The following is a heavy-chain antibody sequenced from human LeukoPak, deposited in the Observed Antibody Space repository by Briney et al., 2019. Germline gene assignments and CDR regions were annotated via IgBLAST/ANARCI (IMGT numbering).Heavy chain of an antibody. CDR1: GFTFSSYS. D-gene: IGHD4-23*01. Sequence: GGSLRLSCAASGFTFSSYSMNWVRQAPGKGLEWVSYISSSSSTIYYADSVKGRFTISRDNAKNTLYLQMNSLRAEDTAVYYCAKRATVATFDYWGQGTLVTVSS. V-gene: IGHV3-48*01. CDR2: ISSSSSTI. CDR3: AKRATVATFDY. J-gene: IGHJ4*02.